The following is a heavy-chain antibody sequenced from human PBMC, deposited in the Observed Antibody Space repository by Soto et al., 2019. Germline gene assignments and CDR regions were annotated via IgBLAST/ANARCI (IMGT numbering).Heavy chain of an antibody. CDR3: AREDWSRYYYGMDV. CDR2: INPNSGGT. D-gene: IGHD2-21*01. V-gene: IGHV1-2*04. J-gene: IGHJ6*02. Sequence: QVQLVQSGAEVKKPGASVKVSCKASGYTFTGYYMHWVRQAPGQGLEWMGWINPNSGGTNYAQKFQGWVTRTRDTSISTAYMELSRLRSDDTAVYYCAREDWSRYYYGMDVWGQGTTVTVSS. CDR1: GYTFTGYY.